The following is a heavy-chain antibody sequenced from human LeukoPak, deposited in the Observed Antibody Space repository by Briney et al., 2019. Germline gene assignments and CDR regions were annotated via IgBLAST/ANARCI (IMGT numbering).Heavy chain of an antibody. CDR3: ARDSGTTGEVKFDP. CDR1: GGSIRSF. D-gene: IGHD3-10*01. V-gene: IGHV4-4*07. CDR2: IYGSGST. Sequence: SETLSLTCTVSGGSIRSFWSWIRQPAGKGLEWIGRIYGSGSTDYNPSLKSRVTMSIDTSKNQFSLNLISVTAADTAVYYCARDSGTTGEVKFDPWGQGTLVTVSS. J-gene: IGHJ5*02.